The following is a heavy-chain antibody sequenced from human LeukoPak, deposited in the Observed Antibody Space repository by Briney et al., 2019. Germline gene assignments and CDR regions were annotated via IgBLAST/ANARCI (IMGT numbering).Heavy chain of an antibody. D-gene: IGHD1-1*01. CDR3: AREVLGTASAFDS. CDR1: GFTSSTYW. J-gene: IGHJ4*02. CDR2: IKEDGSEK. V-gene: IGHV3-7*03. Sequence: GGSLRLSCAPSGFTSSTYWMSWVRQAPGKGLEWVANIKEDGSEKYYVDSVKGRFTIFRDNAKNSLSLQMNSLRADDTAVYYCAREVLGTASAFDSWGQGTLVTVSS.